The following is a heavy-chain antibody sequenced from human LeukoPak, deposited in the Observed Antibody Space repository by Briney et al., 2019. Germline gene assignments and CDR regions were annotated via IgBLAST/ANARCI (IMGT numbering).Heavy chain of an antibody. CDR1: GFTFTSYS. D-gene: IGHD3-22*01. CDR3: ARDGVFGSGYSFDF. Sequence: AESLRLSCAASGFTFTSYSMNWVRQAPGKGLEWVSSISSSSIYINYADSVKGRLTISRDNAKNSLYLQVNSLRAEDTAVYYCARDGVFGSGYSFDFWGQGTLVTVSS. J-gene: IGHJ4*02. V-gene: IGHV3-21*01. CDR2: ISSSSIYI.